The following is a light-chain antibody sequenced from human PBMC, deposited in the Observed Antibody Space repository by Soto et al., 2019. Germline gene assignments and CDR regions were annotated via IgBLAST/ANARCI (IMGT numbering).Light chain of an antibody. J-gene: IGKJ5*01. V-gene: IGKV2-28*01. CDR1: QSLLHSTGNNH. CDR3: MQGRQLPAT. Sequence: DIVMTQSPLSLPVTPGEPASISCRSSQSLLHSTGNNHLDWYLQKPGQPPHLLIYWGSNRASGVPDRLSGSGSGTDFTLKISRVEADDVGVYYCMQGRQLPATFGQGTRLDIK. CDR2: WGS.